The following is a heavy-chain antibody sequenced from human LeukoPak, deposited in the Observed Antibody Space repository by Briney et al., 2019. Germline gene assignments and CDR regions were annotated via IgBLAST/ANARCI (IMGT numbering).Heavy chain of an antibody. J-gene: IGHJ4*02. V-gene: IGHV3-23*01. D-gene: IGHD3-16*02. CDR2: ISGSGANT. Sequence: GSLRLSCAASGCTFSTYAMSWVRQAPGKAPECLSTISGSGANTYYADSVRGRFTISRDNSKNTLYLHMNSLRAEHTAVYYCAKERAGYTNPYFFAYWGQGTLVTVSS. CDR1: GCTFSTYA. CDR3: AKERAGYTNPYFFAY.